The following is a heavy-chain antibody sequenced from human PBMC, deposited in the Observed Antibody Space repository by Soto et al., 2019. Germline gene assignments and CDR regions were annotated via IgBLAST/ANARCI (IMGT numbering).Heavy chain of an antibody. CDR3: AKAPSIGSGKYYYDIDV. V-gene: IGHV3-30*18. D-gene: IGHD1-26*01. CDR2: ISYDGRYK. Sequence: GGSLRLSCAASGFTFRNYVMHWVRQAPGKGLEWVAVISYDGRYKKYADSVKGRFTISRDNSENTLYLQMNSLRREDTGVYFCAKAPSIGSGKYYYDIDVWGQDNPVTVSS. CDR1: GFTFRNYV. J-gene: IGHJ6*02.